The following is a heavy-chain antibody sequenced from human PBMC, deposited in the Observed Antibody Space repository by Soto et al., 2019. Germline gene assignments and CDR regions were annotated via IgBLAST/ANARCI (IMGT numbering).Heavy chain of an antibody. Sequence: QVQLVQSGAEVKKPGSSVKVSCKASGGTFSSYAISWVRQAPGQGLEWMGGIIPIFCTANYAQKFQGRVTITADESTSTAYMELSSLRSEDTAVYYCAREKPYCGGDCYEPDYWGQGTLVTVSS. CDR3: AREKPYCGGDCYEPDY. CDR1: GGTFSSYA. V-gene: IGHV1-69*01. D-gene: IGHD2-21*02. J-gene: IGHJ4*02. CDR2: IIPIFCTA.